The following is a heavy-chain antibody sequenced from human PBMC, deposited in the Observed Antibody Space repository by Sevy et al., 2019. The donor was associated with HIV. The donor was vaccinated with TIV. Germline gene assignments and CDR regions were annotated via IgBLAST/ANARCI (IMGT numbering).Heavy chain of an antibody. CDR2: ISGSGGST. V-gene: IGHV3-23*01. Sequence: GGSLRLSCASSGFTFSSYAMSWVRQAPGKGLEWVSAISGSGGSTYYADSMKGRFTISRDNSKNTLYLQMNSLRAEDTAVYYCAKDVAFMMGGYFDYWGQGTLVTVSS. J-gene: IGHJ4*02. CDR1: GFTFSSYA. CDR3: AKDVAFMMGGYFDY. D-gene: IGHD3-16*01.